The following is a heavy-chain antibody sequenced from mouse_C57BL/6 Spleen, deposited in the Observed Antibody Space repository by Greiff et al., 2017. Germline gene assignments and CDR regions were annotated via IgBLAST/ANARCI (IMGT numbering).Heavy chain of an antibody. CDR3: ARGGYSNYYAMDY. J-gene: IGHJ4*01. CDR2: INPSSGYT. Sequence: QVQLQQSGAELARPGASVKMSCKASGYTFTSYTMHWVKQRPGQGLEWIGYINPSSGYTKYNQKFKDKATLTADKSSSTAYMQLSSLTSEDSAVYYCARGGYSNYYAMDYWGQGTSVTVSS. CDR1: GYTFTSYT. V-gene: IGHV1-4*01. D-gene: IGHD2-5*01.